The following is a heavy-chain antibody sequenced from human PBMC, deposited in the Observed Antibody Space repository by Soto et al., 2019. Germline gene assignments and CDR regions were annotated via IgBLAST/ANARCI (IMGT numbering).Heavy chain of an antibody. V-gene: IGHV3-48*01. J-gene: IGHJ6*02. CDR3: AVGEESRYYYYGMDV. CDR1: GLTFSSYS. CDR2: ISSSSSTI. Sequence: EVQLVESGGGLVQRGGSLRLSCAASGLTFSSYSMNWVRQAPGKGLEWVSYISSSSSTIYYADSVKGRFTISRDNAKNSLHLQMNSLRAEDTAVYYCAVGEESRYYYYGMDVWGQGTTVTVSS.